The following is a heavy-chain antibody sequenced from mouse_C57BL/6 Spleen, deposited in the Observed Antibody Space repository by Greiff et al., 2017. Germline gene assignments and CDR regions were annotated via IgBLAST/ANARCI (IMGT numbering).Heavy chain of an antibody. Sequence: EVMLVESGGGLVPSGRSLRLSCATSGFTFSDFYMEWVRPAPGKGLEWIAASSNKANDSTTEDSASVKGRFIVARDTSHSILYLQMNALRAEDTAMYYGARGHDGSSYCGYFEGGGTGTTVTGSS. D-gene: IGHD1-1*01. CDR2: SSNKANDSTT. CDR1: GFTFSDFY. CDR3: ARGHDGSSYCGYFEG. J-gene: IGHJ1*03. V-gene: IGHV7-1*01.